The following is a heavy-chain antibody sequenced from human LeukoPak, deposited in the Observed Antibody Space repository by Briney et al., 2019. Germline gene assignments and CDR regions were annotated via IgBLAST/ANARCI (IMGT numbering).Heavy chain of an antibody. Sequence: GGSLRLSCAASGFSFYYYATRWVRQAPGKGLEWLSEISGGGENTNYADSVKGRFTISRDNSKDTLFLHMSSLRVEDTAVYYCTTSWPKVREGDQWGQGTLVTVS. D-gene: IGHD3-16*01. CDR2: ISGGGENT. CDR1: GFSFYYYA. J-gene: IGHJ4*02. V-gene: IGHV3-23*01. CDR3: TTSWPKVREGDQ.